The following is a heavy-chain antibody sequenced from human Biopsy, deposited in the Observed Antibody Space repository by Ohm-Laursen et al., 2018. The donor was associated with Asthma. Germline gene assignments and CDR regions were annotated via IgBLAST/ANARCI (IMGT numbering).Heavy chain of an antibody. CDR3: VRGEEVAGTYFKD. CDR2: INYRGDT. Sequence: SQTLSLTCATSGGSFTHYFWMWIRQPPGKGLEWIGEINYRGDTNYNPSLESRVSISVDTSTYHFSLRLNSVTAADTAVYYCVRGEEVAGTYFKDWDQGTLVTVSS. CDR1: GGSFTHYF. J-gene: IGHJ1*01. V-gene: IGHV4-34*01. D-gene: IGHD6-19*01.